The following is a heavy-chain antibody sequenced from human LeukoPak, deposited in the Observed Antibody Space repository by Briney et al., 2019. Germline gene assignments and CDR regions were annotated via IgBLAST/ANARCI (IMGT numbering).Heavy chain of an antibody. J-gene: IGHJ4*02. CDR1: GFTFSSYS. D-gene: IGHD6-13*01. Sequence: GGSLRLSRAASGFTFSSYSMNWVRQAPGKGLEWVSYISSNSDTIYYADSVKGRFTISRDNGKNSLYLQMHSLRAEDTAVYYCARRTYSSSWYFDYWGQGTLVTVSS. CDR2: ISSNSDTI. CDR3: ARRTYSSSWYFDY. V-gene: IGHV3-48*01.